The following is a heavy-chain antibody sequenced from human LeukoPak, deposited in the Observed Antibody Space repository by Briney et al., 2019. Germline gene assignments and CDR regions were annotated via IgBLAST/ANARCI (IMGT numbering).Heavy chain of an antibody. CDR1: GFTFSSYA. CDR3: AKDWGYYDILTGYYSVTYGMDV. J-gene: IGHJ6*02. CDR2: ISGSGGST. V-gene: IGHV3-23*01. D-gene: IGHD3-9*01. Sequence: TGGSPRLSCAASGFTFSSYAMSWVRQAPGKGLEWVSAISGSGGSTYYADSVKGRFTISRDNSKNTLYLQMNSLRAEDTAVYYCAKDWGYYDILTGYYSVTYGMDVWGQGTTVTVSS.